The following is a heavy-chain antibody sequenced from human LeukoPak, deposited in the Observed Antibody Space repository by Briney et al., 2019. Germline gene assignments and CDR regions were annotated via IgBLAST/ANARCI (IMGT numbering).Heavy chain of an antibody. D-gene: IGHD6-19*01. CDR1: GFTFSNYG. J-gene: IGHJ4*02. CDR2: ISYDGSNK. V-gene: IGHV3-30*18. Sequence: GGSLRLSCAASGFTFSNYGMHWVRQAPGKGLEWLAVISYDGSNKYYADSVKGRFTISRDNSKNTLYLQMNSLRAEDTAVYYCAKDSKEKRTAVTGGGFDCWGQGTLVTVSS. CDR3: AKDSKEKRTAVTGGGFDC.